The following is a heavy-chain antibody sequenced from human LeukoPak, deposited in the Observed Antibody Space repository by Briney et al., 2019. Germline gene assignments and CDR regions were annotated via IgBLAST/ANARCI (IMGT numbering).Heavy chain of an antibody. J-gene: IGHJ4*02. CDR2: IIPILGIE. CDR3: AKRSSSNLYFYY. CDR1: GCTFSSYA. D-gene: IGHD6-6*01. V-gene: IGHV1-69*10. Sequence: SVKVSCKATGCTFSSYAISWVRQAPGQGREWMGRIIPILGIENYAQKFEGRVTITAEKSTSTAYFALGRSRSQGPAGDFRAKRSSSNLYFYYWGQGTLVSVSS.